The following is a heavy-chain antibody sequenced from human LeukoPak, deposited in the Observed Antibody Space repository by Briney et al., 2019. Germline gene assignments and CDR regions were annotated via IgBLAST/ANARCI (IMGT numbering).Heavy chain of an antibody. CDR1: GFTFVSHA. J-gene: IGHJ4*02. CDR3: ARASGGIAAAGTSVDY. V-gene: IGHV3-30*02. Sequence: GGSLSLSCAVSGFTFVSHAMNWVRQAPGKGLEWISFINHYGTIVYYADSVKGRFTISRDNSKNTLYLQMNSLRAEDTAVYYCARASGGIAAAGTSVDYWGQGTLVTVSS. CDR2: INHYGTIV. D-gene: IGHD6-13*01.